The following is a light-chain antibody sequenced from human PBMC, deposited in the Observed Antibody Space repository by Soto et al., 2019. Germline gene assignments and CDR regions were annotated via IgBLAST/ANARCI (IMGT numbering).Light chain of an antibody. Sequence: QAVLTQPPSVSEAPRQRVTISCSGSSSNIGNNAVNWYQQLPGKAPKLLIYYDDLLPSGVSDRFSGSKSGTSASLAISGLQSEEEADYYCAEWDDRLNVGVFGGGTKLTVL. CDR1: SSNIGNNA. V-gene: IGLV1-36*01. CDR2: YDD. CDR3: AEWDDRLNVGV. J-gene: IGLJ3*02.